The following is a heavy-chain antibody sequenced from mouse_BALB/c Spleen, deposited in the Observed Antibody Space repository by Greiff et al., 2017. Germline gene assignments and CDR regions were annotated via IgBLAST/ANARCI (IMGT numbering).Heavy chain of an antibody. J-gene: IGHJ4*01. CDR2: ISYDGSN. Sequence: DVQLQESGPGLVKPSQSLSLTCSVTGYSITSGYYWNWIRQFPGNKLEWMGYISYDGSNNYNPSLKNRISITRDTSKNQFFLKLNSVTTEDTATYYCAREHYYGSSLYYYAMDYWGQGTSVTVSS. CDR1: GYSITSGYY. D-gene: IGHD1-1*01. CDR3: AREHYYGSSLYYYAMDY. V-gene: IGHV3-6*02.